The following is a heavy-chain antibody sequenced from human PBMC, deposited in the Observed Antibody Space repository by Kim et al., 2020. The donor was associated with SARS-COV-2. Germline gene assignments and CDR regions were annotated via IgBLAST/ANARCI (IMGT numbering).Heavy chain of an antibody. CDR3: ARGLLEATGYYYYYYGMDV. J-gene: IGHJ6*02. V-gene: IGHV1-18*01. CDR2: ISAYNGNT. CDR1: GYTFTSYG. Sequence: ASVKVSCKASGYTFTSYGISCVRQAPGQGLEWMGWISAYNGNTNYAQKLQGRVTMTTDTSTSTAYMELRSLRSDDTAVYYCARGLLEATGYYYYYYGMDVWGQGTTVTVSS. D-gene: IGHD1-1*01.